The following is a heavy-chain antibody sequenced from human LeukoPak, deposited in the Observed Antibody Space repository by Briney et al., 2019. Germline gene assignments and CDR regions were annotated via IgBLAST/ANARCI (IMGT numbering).Heavy chain of an antibody. Sequence: SETLSLTCTVSGGSISSYYWSWIRQPPGKGLEWIGYIYTSGSTNYNPSLKSRVTISVDTSKNQFSLKLSSVTAADTAVYYCARHGIVGATGWFDPWGQGTLVTVSS. CDR1: GGSISSYY. D-gene: IGHD1-26*01. V-gene: IGHV4-4*09. CDR3: ARHGIVGATGWFDP. CDR2: IYTSGST. J-gene: IGHJ5*02.